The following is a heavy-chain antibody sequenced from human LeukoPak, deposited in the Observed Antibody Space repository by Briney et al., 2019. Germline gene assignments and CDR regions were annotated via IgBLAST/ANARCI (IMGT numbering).Heavy chain of an antibody. CDR1: GFTFSSYE. CDR3: ARVGYSGYGGTSPPDY. J-gene: IGHJ4*02. D-gene: IGHD5-12*01. CDR2: ISYDGSNK. Sequence: GGSLRLSCAASGFTFSSYEMNWVRQAPGKGLEWVAVISYDGSNKYYADSVKGRFTISRDNSKNTLYLQVNSLRAEDTAVYYCARVGYSGYGGTSPPDYWGQGTLVTVSS. V-gene: IGHV3-30*04.